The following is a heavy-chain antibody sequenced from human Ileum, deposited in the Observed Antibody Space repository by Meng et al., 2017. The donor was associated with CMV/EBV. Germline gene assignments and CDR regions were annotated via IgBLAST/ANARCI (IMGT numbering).Heavy chain of an antibody. CDR3: ARIGYGAHFDY. J-gene: IGHJ4*02. V-gene: IGHV1-3*01. D-gene: IGHD4-17*01. Sequence: QVQLVQSGAEVKKSGASVKVSCKASGYTFTNYAMHWVRQAPGQRLEWMGWINAVNGNTKYSQKFQGRVTITRDTSASTAYMELSSLRSEDTAVYYCARIGYGAHFDYWGQGTLVTVSS. CDR2: INAVNGNT. CDR1: GYTFTNYA.